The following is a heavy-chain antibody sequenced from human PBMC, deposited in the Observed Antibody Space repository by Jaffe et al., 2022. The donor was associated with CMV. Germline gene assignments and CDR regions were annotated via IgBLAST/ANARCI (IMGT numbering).Heavy chain of an antibody. V-gene: IGHV3-49*05. CDR2: IRSKAYGGTT. D-gene: IGHD6-13*01. J-gene: IGHJ4*02. Sequence: EVQLVESGGGLVKPGRSLRLSCTASGFTFGDYAMSWFRQAPGKGLEWVGFIRSKAYGGTTEYAASVKGRFTISRDDSKSIAYLQMNSLKTEDTAVYYCTRVSRRIAAEDYFDYWGQGTLVTVSS. CDR1: GFTFGDYA. CDR3: TRVSRRIAAEDYFDY.